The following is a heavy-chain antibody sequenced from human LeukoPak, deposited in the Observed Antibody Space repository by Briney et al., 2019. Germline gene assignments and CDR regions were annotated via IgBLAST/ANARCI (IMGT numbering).Heavy chain of an antibody. J-gene: IGHJ2*01. D-gene: IGHD6-19*01. V-gene: IGHV1-69*13. Sequence: PWASVKVSCKASGGTFSSYAISWVRQAPGQGLEWMGGIIPIFGTANYAQKFQGRVTITADESTSTAYMELSSLRSEDTAVYYCAVGYSSGWSLWYFDLWGRGTLVTVSS. CDR3: AVGYSSGWSLWYFDL. CDR1: GGTFSSYA. CDR2: IIPIFGTA.